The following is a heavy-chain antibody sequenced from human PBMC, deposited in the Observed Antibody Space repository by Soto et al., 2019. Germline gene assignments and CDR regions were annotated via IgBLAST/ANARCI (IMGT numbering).Heavy chain of an antibody. CDR2: IYSGGST. V-gene: IGHV3-53*01. Sequence: GGSLRLSCAASGFTVSSNYMSWVRQAPGKGLEWVSVIYSGGSTYYADFVKGRFTISRDNSKNTLYLQMNSLRAEDTAVYYCARAKTDLAPYYYYGMDVWGQGTTVTVSS. CDR3: ARAKTDLAPYYYYGMDV. CDR1: GFTVSSNY. D-gene: IGHD3-3*01. J-gene: IGHJ6*02.